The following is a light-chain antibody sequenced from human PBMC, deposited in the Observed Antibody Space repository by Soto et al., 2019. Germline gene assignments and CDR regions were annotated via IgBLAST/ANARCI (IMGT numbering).Light chain of an antibody. CDR1: QSISSN. Sequence: EIVRTQSPATLSVSPGERATLSCRASQSISSNLAWYQQKPGQAPRLLIYDAATRATGLPARFSGSGSGTEFTLTISSLQSEDFAIYYCQQYNNWPRTFGQGTKV. J-gene: IGKJ1*01. CDR3: QQYNNWPRT. CDR2: DAA. V-gene: IGKV3-15*01.